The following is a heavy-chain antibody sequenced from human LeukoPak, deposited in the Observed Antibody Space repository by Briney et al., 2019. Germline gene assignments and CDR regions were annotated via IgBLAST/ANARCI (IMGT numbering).Heavy chain of an antibody. CDR1: GGSISSGGYY. J-gene: IGHJ6*03. Sequence: SQTLSLTCTVSGGSISSGGYYWSWIRQPPGKGLEWIGYIYHSGNTYYNPSLKSRVTISVDRSRNQFSLKLSSVTAADTAVYYCARGPHYLGYCSSTSCPLYYMDVWGKGTTVTVSS. CDR3: ARGPHYLGYCSSTSCPLYYMDV. V-gene: IGHV4-30-2*01. D-gene: IGHD2-2*01. CDR2: IYHSGNT.